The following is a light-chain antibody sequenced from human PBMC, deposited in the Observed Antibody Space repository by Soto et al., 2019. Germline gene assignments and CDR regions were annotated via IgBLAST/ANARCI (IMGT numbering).Light chain of an antibody. J-gene: IGKJ1*01. V-gene: IGKV3-15*01. CDR2: GAS. CDR3: QQYFEWPPMT. CDR1: ETVATN. Sequence: VMTQSPATQSVSPGERATLSCWASETVATNLAWYQQKPGQAPRLLISGASTRAAGISDRFRGSGSGIEFTLTISSLRSEDSAIYYRQQYFEWPPMTFGQGTKVEI.